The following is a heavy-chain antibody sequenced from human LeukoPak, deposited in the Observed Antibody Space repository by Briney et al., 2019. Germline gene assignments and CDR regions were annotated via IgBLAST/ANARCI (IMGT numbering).Heavy chain of an antibody. V-gene: IGHV3-21*01. CDR3: ATGTTVTTGDY. J-gene: IGHJ4*02. D-gene: IGHD4-17*01. Sequence: GGSLRLSCAASGFTFSNAWMNWVRQAPGKGLEWVSSISSSSSYIYYADSVKGRFTISRDNAKNSLYLQMNSLRAEDTAVYYCATGTTVTTGDYWGQGTLVTVSS. CDR2: ISSSSSYI. CDR1: GFTFSNAW.